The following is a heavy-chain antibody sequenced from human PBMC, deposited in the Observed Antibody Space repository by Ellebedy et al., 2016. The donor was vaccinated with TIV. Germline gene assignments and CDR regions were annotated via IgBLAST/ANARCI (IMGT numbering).Heavy chain of an antibody. J-gene: IGHJ4*02. Sequence: ASVKVSCKASGGTFSNYVISWVRQAPGQGLEWMGGIIPMLGTTSYAQKLQDRVTIIVDEFTSTVYMELSSLRSEDTAVYYCASNYYDSGSYGSFDYWGQGTVVTVSS. D-gene: IGHD3-10*01. CDR3: ASNYYDSGSYGSFDY. CDR2: IIPMLGTT. CDR1: GGTFSNYV. V-gene: IGHV1-69*13.